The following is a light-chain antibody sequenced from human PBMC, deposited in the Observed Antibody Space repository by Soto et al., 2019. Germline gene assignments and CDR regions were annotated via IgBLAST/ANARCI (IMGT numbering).Light chain of an antibody. Sequence: QSALTQPASVSGSPGQSIAISCTGTSSDVGAYNYVSWYQRHPGKAPKLMIYEVTNRPSGVSNRFSGSKSGNTASLTISGLQPEDEADYYCSSYTTSKTLLFGGGTKLTVL. CDR3: SSYTTSKTLL. CDR1: SSDVGAYNY. J-gene: IGLJ2*01. CDR2: EVT. V-gene: IGLV2-14*01.